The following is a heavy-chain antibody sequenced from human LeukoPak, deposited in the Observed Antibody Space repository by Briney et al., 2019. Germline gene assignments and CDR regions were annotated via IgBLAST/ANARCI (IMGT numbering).Heavy chain of an antibody. J-gene: IGHJ1*01. CDR2: INPNSGGT. D-gene: IGHD3-22*01. Sequence: ASVKVSCKASGYTFTGYYMHWVRQAPGQGLEWMGWINPNSGGTNYAQKFHGRVTMTRDTSISTAYMELSRLRSYDTAMYYCARDSPELSEHYDSSGYYEYFQHWGQGTLVTVSS. CDR3: ARDSPELSEHYDSSGYYEYFQH. CDR1: GYTFTGYY. V-gene: IGHV1-2*02.